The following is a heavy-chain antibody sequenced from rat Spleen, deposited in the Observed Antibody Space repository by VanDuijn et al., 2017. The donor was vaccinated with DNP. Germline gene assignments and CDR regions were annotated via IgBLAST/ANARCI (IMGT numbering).Heavy chain of an antibody. CDR2: ISYDGSST. J-gene: IGHJ2*01. Sequence: EVKLVESGGGLVQPGRSLKLSCAASGFTFSDFNMAWVRQAPKKGLEWVTTISYDGSSTYYRDSVKVRFTISRDNAKTTLYLQMDSLRSEDTATYYCTREQHFHFDYWGQGVMVTVSS. CDR3: TREQHFHFDY. CDR1: GFTFSDFN. V-gene: IGHV5-7*01.